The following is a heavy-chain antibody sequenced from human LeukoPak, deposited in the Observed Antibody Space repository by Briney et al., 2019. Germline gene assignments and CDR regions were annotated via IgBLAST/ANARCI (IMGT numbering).Heavy chain of an antibody. CDR3: AREIAVAGTYVDY. D-gene: IGHD6-19*01. J-gene: IGHJ4*02. Sequence: SVKVSCKASGYTFTSYAISWVRQAPGQGLEWMGRIIPILGIANYAQKFQGRVTITADKSTSTAYMELSSLRSEDTAVYYCAREIAVAGTYVDYWGQGTLVTVSS. V-gene: IGHV1-69*04. CDR2: IIPILGIA. CDR1: GYTFTSYA.